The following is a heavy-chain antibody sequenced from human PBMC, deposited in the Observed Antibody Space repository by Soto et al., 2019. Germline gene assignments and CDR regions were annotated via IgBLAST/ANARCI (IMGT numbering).Heavy chain of an antibody. CDR3: AREIVVVSGGFEY. D-gene: IGHD3-22*01. V-gene: IGHV1-46*01. CDR2: INPSVGST. CDR1: GYTFTSYY. J-gene: IGHJ4*02. Sequence: GASSRVSCKASGYTFTSYYIHWVPQAPGQGLEWMGTINPSVGSTNYAQKFQGRVTMITDTSMSTAYMELRSLRSDDTAVYYCAREIVVVSGGFEYWGQGTLVTVFS.